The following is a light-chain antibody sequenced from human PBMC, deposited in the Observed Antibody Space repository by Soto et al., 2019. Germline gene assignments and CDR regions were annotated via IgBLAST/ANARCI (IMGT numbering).Light chain of an antibody. CDR2: GAS. V-gene: IGKV3-20*01. J-gene: IGKJ1*01. Sequence: EIVLTQSPGTLSLSPGERATLSCRASQSVSNYLAWYQQKPGQAPRLLIYGASRRATVIPDRFSGSGSGTDFTLTISRLEPEDFAVYCCQQYGGSPQTFGQGTKVEIK. CDR3: QQYGGSPQT. CDR1: QSVSNY.